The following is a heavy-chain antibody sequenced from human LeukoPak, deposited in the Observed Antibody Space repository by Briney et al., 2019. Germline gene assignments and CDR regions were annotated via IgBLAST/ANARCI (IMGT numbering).Heavy chain of an antibody. Sequence: SETLSLTCAVYGGSFSGYYWSWIRQPPGTGLEWFGEINHSGSTNYNPSLKSRVTIAVDTSKNQFSLKLSSVTAADTAVYYCARSSPWDNWFDPWGQGTLVTVSS. D-gene: IGHD1-26*01. V-gene: IGHV4-34*01. CDR3: ARSSPWDNWFDP. CDR2: INHSGST. CDR1: GGSFSGYY. J-gene: IGHJ5*02.